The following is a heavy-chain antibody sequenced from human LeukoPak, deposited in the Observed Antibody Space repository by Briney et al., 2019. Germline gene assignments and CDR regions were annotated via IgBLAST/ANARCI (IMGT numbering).Heavy chain of an antibody. CDR3: AELGITMIGGV. V-gene: IGHV3-48*03. CDR1: GFTFSSYE. D-gene: IGHD3-10*02. J-gene: IGHJ6*04. CDR2: ISSSGSTV. Sequence: GGSLRLSCAASGFTFSSYEMNWVRQAPGKGLDWVSYISSSGSTVYYAASVKGRFTISSDNAKNSLYLQVNSLRAEDTAVYYCAELGITMIGGVGGKGTTVTISS.